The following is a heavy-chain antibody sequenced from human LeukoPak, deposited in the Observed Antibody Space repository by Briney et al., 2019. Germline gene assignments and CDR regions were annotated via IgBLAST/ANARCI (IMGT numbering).Heavy chain of an antibody. J-gene: IGHJ6*02. D-gene: IGHD2-2*02. CDR3: ARDYQYFSSTSCYTRYYYYGMDV. CDR1: GYTFTSYY. Sequence: ASVKVSCKASGYTFTSYYMHWVRQAPGQGLEWMGILNPSSGSTSYAQKFQGRVTMTRDTSTSTVYMELSSLRSEDTAVYYCARDYQYFSSTSCYTRYYYYGMDVWAHGTTVTVSS. CDR2: LNPSSGST. V-gene: IGHV1-46*01.